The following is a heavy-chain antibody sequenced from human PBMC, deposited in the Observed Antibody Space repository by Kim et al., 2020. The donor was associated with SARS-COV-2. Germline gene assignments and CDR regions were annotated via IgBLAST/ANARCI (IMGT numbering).Heavy chain of an antibody. V-gene: IGHV4-59*08. CDR2: IYYSGST. CDR1: GGSISSYY. J-gene: IGHJ3*02. Sequence: SETLSLTCTVSGGSISSYYWSWIRQPPGKGLEWIGYIYYSGSTNYNPSLKSRVTISVDTSKNQFSLKLSSVTAADTAVYYCARHPYCGGDCYSARSAFDIWGQGTMVTVSS. CDR3: ARHPYCGGDCYSARSAFDI. D-gene: IGHD2-21*02.